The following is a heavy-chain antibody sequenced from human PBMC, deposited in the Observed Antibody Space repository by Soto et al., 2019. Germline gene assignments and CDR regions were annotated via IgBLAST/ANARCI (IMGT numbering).Heavy chain of an antibody. Sequence: EVQLLESGGGLVQPGGSLRLSCAASGFTFSSYAMSWVRQAPGKGLEWVSAISGSGGSTYYADSVKGRFTISRDNSKHTLYLQMNSLRAEDTAVYYCANDLPIASRPWDYYYYYGMDVWGQGPTVTVSS. CDR2: ISGSGGST. D-gene: IGHD6-6*01. CDR3: ANDLPIASRPWDYYYYYGMDV. V-gene: IGHV3-23*01. J-gene: IGHJ6*02. CDR1: GFTFSSYA.